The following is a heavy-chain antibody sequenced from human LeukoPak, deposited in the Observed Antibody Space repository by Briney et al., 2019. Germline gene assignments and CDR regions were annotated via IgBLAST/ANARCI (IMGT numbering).Heavy chain of an antibody. CDR3: TTDNGFGEY. CDR1: EFTFSNAW. J-gene: IGHJ4*02. Sequence: GGSLRLSCAASEFTFSNAWMSWVRQAPGKGLEWVGRIKSKTDGGTTDYAAPVKGRFTISRDDSKNTLHLQLNSLKTEDTAVYYCTTDNGFGEYWGQGSLVTVSS. V-gene: IGHV3-15*01. D-gene: IGHD3-10*01. CDR2: IKSKTDGGTT.